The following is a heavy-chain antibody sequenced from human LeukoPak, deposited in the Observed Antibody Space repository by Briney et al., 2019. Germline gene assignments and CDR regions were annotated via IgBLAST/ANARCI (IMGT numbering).Heavy chain of an antibody. V-gene: IGHV3-7*03. D-gene: IGHD2-15*01. CDR1: GFAFSSYW. J-gene: IGHJ4*02. CDR2: IKKDGSEK. CDR3: AKSGLNRFDY. Sequence: GGSLRLSCAASGFAFSSYWMSWVRQAPGKGLEWVANIKKDGSEKYYVDSVKGRFTISRDNAKNSLYLQMNSLRAEDTAVYYCAKSGLNRFDYWGQGTLVTVSS.